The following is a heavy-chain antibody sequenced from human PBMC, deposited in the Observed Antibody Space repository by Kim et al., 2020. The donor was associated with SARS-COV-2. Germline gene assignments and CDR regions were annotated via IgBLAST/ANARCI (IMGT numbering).Heavy chain of an antibody. CDR2: ISYDGSHK. D-gene: IGHD3-10*01. CDR1: GFTFSSYG. CDR3: AKERGFYGSEPMDV. V-gene: IGHV3-30*18. J-gene: IGHJ6*02. Sequence: GGSLRLSCAASGFTFSSYGMHWVRQAPGKGLEWVAVISYDGSHKYYADSVKGRFTISRDNSKNTLYLQMNSVRAEDTAVYYCAKERGFYGSEPMDVWGQGTTVTVSS.